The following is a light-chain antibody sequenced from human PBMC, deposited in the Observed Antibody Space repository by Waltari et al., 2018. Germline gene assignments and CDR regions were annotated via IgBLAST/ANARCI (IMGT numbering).Light chain of an antibody. V-gene: IGKV4-1*01. CDR3: QQYYSTPLL. J-gene: IGKJ1*01. CDR2: WAS. CDR1: QSVLFRSDNKNY. Sequence: DIVMTKSPDSLAVSLGERATINCRSSQSVLFRSDNKNYLAWYQQKPGQPPKLLIYWASTRESGVPDRFSGSGSGTDFTLTISSLQAEDVAVYYCQQYYSTPLLFGQGTKVEIK.